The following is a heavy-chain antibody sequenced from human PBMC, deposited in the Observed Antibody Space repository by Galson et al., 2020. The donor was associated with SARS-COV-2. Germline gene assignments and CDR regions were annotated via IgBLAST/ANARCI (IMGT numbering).Heavy chain of an antibody. Sequence: SETLSLTCTVSGGSISGFYWRWIRQPPGKGLEWIGYIYYSGGTNYNPSLKSRVTISVDMSKNQFSLKLSSVTAADTAVYYCARGVNYYDGSGYYLNWYFDLWGRGTLVSVSS. V-gene: IGHV4-59*01. CDR2: IYYSGGT. CDR3: ARGVNYYDGSGYYLNWYFDL. CDR1: GGSISGFY. J-gene: IGHJ2*01. D-gene: IGHD3-22*01.